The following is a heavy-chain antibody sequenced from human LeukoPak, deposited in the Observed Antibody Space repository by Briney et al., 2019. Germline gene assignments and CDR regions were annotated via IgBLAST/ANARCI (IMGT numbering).Heavy chain of an antibody. CDR1: GYTCSDFC. CDR3: ARVRLADERAWAY. Sequence: GASVKVSCKASGYTCSDFCIHWVRQAPGQGLEYVGWITPKSGDTYSPQRFQGRVTMTRDASISTAYMELSSLRSDDTAVYFCARVRLADERAWAYWGQGTLVTVSS. CDR2: ITPKSGDT. V-gene: IGHV1-2*02. D-gene: IGHD3-3*02. J-gene: IGHJ4*02.